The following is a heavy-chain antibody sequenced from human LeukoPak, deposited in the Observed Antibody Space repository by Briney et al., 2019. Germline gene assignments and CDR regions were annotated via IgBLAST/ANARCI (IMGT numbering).Heavy chain of an antibody. CDR3: AKSREWLVLGSIDY. D-gene: IGHD6-19*01. CDR2: ISGSGGST. V-gene: IGHV3-23*01. Sequence: GGSLRLSCAASGFTFSSYAMSWVRQAPGKGLEWVSAISGSGGSTYYADSVKGRFTISRDNSKNTLYLQMNSLRAEDTAVYYCAKSREWLVLGSIDYWGQGTLVTVPS. CDR1: GFTFSSYA. J-gene: IGHJ4*02.